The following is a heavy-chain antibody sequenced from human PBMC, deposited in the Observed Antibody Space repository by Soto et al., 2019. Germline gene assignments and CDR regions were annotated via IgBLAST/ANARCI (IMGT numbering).Heavy chain of an antibody. Sequence: GGSLRLSCAASEFTFSAYSVNCVRQAPGKGLEWVSSISSSPSYIYYADSVKGRFTISRDSAKNSLYLQMNSLRAEDTAVYYCARMSIVGRRDYYYGMDVWGQGITVTVSS. V-gene: IGHV3-21*06. CDR2: ISSSPSYI. CDR3: ARMSIVGRRDYYYGMDV. D-gene: IGHD6-6*01. J-gene: IGHJ6*02. CDR1: EFTFSAYS.